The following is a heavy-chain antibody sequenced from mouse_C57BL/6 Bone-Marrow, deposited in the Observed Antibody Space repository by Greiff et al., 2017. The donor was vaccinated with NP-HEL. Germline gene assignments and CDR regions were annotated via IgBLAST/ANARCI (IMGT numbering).Heavy chain of an antibody. V-gene: IGHV8-8*01. CDR1: GFSLSTFGMG. CDR2: IWWDDDK. CDR3: ARRDVYYYAPYWYFDV. J-gene: IGHJ1*03. Sequence: QVTLKECGPGILQPSQTLSLTCSFSGFSLSTFGMGVGWIRQPSGKGLEWLAHIWWDDDKYYNPALKSRLTISKDTSKNQVFLKIANVDTADTATYYCARRDVYYYAPYWYFDVWGTGTTVTVSS. D-gene: IGHD1-1*01.